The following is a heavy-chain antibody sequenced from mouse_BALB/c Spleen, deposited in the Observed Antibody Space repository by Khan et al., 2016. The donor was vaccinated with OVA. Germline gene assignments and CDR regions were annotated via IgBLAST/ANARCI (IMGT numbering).Heavy chain of an antibody. Sequence: QVQLKESGPGLAAPSQSLSITCTVSGFSLSSYNIHWVRQPPGKGLEWLGMIWGGGGTDYNSTLKSRLSIRKDNSKSQVLLKMNSLQTDDTAMYYCARAYYRYDGYYAMDYWGKGTSVTVSS. D-gene: IGHD2-14*01. CDR2: IWGGGGT. J-gene: IGHJ4*01. CDR3: ARAYYRYDGYYAMDY. V-gene: IGHV2-6-4*01. CDR1: GFSLSSYN.